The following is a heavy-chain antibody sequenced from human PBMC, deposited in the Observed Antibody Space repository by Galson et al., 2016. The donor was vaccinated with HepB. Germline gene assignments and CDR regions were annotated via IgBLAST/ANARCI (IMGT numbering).Heavy chain of an antibody. V-gene: IGHV1-18*04. CDR3: ASRHCSTGSCYSFDY. Sequence: QSGAEVKKPGASVKVSCKASGYTFSNYGISWVRQAPGQGLEWMGWISAYNGHTNYAQKLQGRVTMTTDTSTSTAYMELRSLRSDDTAVYYCASRHCSTGSCYSFDYWGQGTLVTVSS. D-gene: IGHD2-15*01. J-gene: IGHJ4*02. CDR1: GYTFSNYG. CDR2: ISAYNGHT.